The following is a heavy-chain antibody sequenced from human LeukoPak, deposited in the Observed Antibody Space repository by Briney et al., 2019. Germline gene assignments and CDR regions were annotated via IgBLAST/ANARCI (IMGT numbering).Heavy chain of an antibody. Sequence: GGSLRLSCAASGFTFSSYALHWVRQAPGKGLEWVALISYDGSNEYYADSVKGRFTISRDNSKDTLYLQMNSLRAEDTAVYYCAKEKYYYDSSGYYPFDYWGQGTLVTVSS. CDR1: GFTFSSYA. CDR2: ISYDGSNE. V-gene: IGHV3-30-3*01. CDR3: AKEKYYYDSSGYYPFDY. D-gene: IGHD3-22*01. J-gene: IGHJ4*02.